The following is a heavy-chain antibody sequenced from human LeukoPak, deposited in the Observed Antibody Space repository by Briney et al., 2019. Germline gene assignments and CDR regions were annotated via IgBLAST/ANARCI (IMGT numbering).Heavy chain of an antibody. J-gene: IGHJ3*02. CDR2: IRYDGSNK. V-gene: IGHV3-30*02. CDR1: GFTFSSHG. Sequence: GGSLRLSCAASGFTFSSHGMHWVRQAPGKGLEWVAFIRYDGSNKYYADSVKGRFTISRDNSKNTLYLQMNSLRAEDTAVYYCAKRLEPYDAFDIWGQGTMVTVSS. CDR3: AKRLEPYDAFDI. D-gene: IGHD1-1*01.